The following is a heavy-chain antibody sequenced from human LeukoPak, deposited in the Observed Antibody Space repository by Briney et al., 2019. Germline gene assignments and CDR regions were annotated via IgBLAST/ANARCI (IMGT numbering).Heavy chain of an antibody. CDR2: MNPNSGNT. J-gene: IGHJ4*02. D-gene: IGHD3-22*01. CDR3: ASIGGPGDSSGYYFDY. CDR1: GYTFTGYY. Sequence: ASVKVSCRASGYTFTGYYMHWVRQATGQGLEWMGWMNPNSGNTGYAQKFQGRVTMTRNTSISTAYMELSSLRSEDTAVYYCASIGGPGDSSGYYFDYWGQGTLVTVSS. V-gene: IGHV1-8*02.